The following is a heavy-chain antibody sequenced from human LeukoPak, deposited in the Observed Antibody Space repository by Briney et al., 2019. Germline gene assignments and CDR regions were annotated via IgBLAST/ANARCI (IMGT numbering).Heavy chain of an antibody. V-gene: IGHV3-7*01. CDR3: ARRAVAGTLDY. CDR2: IQQDGSEK. D-gene: IGHD6-19*01. CDR1: GFTFSIYW. Sequence: GGSLRLSCVASGFTFSIYWMSWVRQAPGKGLEWVANIQQDGSEKDYVDSVKGRFTISKDNAKNSLYLQLNSLRAEDAAVYYCARRAVAGTLDYWGQGTLVTVSS. J-gene: IGHJ4*02.